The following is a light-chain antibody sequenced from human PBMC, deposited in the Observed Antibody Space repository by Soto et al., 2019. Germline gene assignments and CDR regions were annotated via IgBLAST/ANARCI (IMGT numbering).Light chain of an antibody. Sequence: DIPMTQSPSTLSASVGDRVTITCRASQRISTWLAWYQQKPGKAPKLLIYKASSLEGGVPSRLSGSGSGTEFNITISSLQPDDFATYYCQQYNTYPLTFGGGTTVDIK. CDR1: QRISTW. CDR2: KAS. V-gene: IGKV1-5*03. J-gene: IGKJ4*01. CDR3: QQYNTYPLT.